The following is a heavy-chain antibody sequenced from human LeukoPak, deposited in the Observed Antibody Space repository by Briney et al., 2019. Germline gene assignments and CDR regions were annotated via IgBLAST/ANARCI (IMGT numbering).Heavy chain of an antibody. CDR1: GFTFSSYA. CDR2: ISGSGGST. D-gene: IGHD3-10*01. J-gene: IGHJ4*02. V-gene: IGHV3-23*01. Sequence: LPGGSLRLSCAASGFTFSSYAMSWVRQAPVKGLEWVSAISGSGGSTYYADSVKGRFTISRDNSKNTLYLQMNSLRAEDTAVYYCAKGRYGTGSLSDYWGQGTLVTVSS. CDR3: AKGRYGTGSLSDY.